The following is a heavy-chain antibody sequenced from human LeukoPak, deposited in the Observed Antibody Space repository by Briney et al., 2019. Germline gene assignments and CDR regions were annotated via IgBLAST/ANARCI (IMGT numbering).Heavy chain of an antibody. J-gene: IGHJ6*03. CDR1: GFTFSSYW. CDR2: IKQDGREK. V-gene: IGHV3-7*01. Sequence: GRSLRLSCAASGFTFSSYWMSWVRQAPGKGLGWVANIKQDGREKYHVASVKGRFTISKDNAKNSLTLHRNSVRAEDTAVYYCAGIPRDYYYYYMDVWGKGTTVTVSS. CDR3: AGIPRDYYYYYMDV.